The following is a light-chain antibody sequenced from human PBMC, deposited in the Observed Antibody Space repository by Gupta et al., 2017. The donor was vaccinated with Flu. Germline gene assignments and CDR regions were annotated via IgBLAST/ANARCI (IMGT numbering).Light chain of an antibody. CDR1: QDISLY. J-gene: IGKJ2*01. CDR2: AAS. V-gene: IGKV1-39*01. CDR3: QQSDSNPLYT. Sequence: SLSASVGDRVTITCRASQDISLYLNWYKHKPGKAPKLLIYAASTWQTGVPSRFSGSGSGKDFTLTISSRQPEDFATYYCQQSDSNPLYTFGQGTKLEIK.